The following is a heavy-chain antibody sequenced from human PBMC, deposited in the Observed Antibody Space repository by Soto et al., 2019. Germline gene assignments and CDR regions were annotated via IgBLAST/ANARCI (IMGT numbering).Heavy chain of an antibody. CDR3: AGREMSTISFDY. J-gene: IGHJ4*02. V-gene: IGHV3-11*01. CDR2: ITSDGSPI. Sequence: GGSLRLSCAASGFTFSDYYMSWIRQAPGKGLEWVSYITSDGSPIYYADSVRGRFTISRDSAKNSVSLQMNSLRAEDTAMYYCAGREMSTISFDYWGQGTLVTVSS. CDR1: GFTFSDYY. D-gene: IGHD1-1*01.